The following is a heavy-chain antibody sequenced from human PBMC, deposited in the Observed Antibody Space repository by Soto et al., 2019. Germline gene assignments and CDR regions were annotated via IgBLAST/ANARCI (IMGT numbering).Heavy chain of an antibody. D-gene: IGHD3-9*01. CDR2: ISGSGGST. Sequence: GSLRLSCAASGFTFSSYAMSWVRQAPGKGLEWVSAISGSGGSTYYADSVKGRFTISRDNSKNTLYLQMNSLRAEDTAVYYCAGGDYDILTGPSMWGQGTLVTVSS. V-gene: IGHV3-23*01. CDR1: GFTFSSYA. CDR3: AGGDYDILTGPSM. J-gene: IGHJ4*02.